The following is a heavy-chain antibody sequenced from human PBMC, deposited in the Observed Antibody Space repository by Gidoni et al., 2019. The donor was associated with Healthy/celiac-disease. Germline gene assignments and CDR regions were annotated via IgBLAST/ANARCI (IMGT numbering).Heavy chain of an antibody. V-gene: IGHV5-51*01. CDR1: SYW. CDR3: ARNGAQGVGATTFDY. CDR2: IYPGDSDT. D-gene: IGHD1-26*01. Sequence: SYWIGWVRQMPGKGLEWMGIIYPGDSDTRYSPSFQGQVTISADKSISTAYLQWSSLKASDTAMYYCARNGAQGVGATTFDYWGQGTLVTVSS. J-gene: IGHJ4*02.